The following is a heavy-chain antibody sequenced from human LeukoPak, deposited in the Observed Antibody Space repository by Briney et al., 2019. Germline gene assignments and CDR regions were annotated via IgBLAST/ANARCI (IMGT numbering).Heavy chain of an antibody. Sequence: ASVKVSCKASGYTFTGYFIHWVRQAPGQGLEWRGWINCNSVGTNYAQKFQGRVTMTRDSSISTAYLQLSWLRSDDTAVYYCARSHDFWSGFASLGYWGQGTLATVSS. V-gene: IGHV1-2*02. J-gene: IGHJ4*02. CDR3: ARSHDFWSGFASLGY. CDR1: GYTFTGYF. D-gene: IGHD3-3*01. CDR2: INCNSVGT.